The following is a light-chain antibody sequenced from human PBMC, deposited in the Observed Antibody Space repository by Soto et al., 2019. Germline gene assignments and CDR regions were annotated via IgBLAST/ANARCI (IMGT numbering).Light chain of an antibody. CDR3: QKYNSAPFT. Sequence: DMQMTQSPSSLSASVGDTITITCRASQGISNYLAWYQQKPGKVPKFLIYGASTLQSGVPSRFSGSGSGTDFTLTISSLQPEDVATYYCQKYNSAPFTFGPGPKWISN. CDR1: QGISNY. V-gene: IGKV1-27*01. J-gene: IGKJ3*01. CDR2: GAS.